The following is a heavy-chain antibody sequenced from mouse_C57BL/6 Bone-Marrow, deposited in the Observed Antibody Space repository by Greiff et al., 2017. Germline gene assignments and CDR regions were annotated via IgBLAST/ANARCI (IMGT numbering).Heavy chain of an antibody. CDR1: GFTFSSYT. CDR2: ISGGGGNS. CDR3: ARLGWLLRAPWFAY. V-gene: IGHV5-9*01. Sequence: EVQLVESGGGLVKPGGSLKLSCAASGFTFSSYTMSWVRQTPEKRLEWVATISGGGGNSYYPDSVKGRFTISRDNAENTLYLQMSSLRSEDTALYYCARLGWLLRAPWFAYWGQGTLVTVSA. D-gene: IGHD2-3*01. J-gene: IGHJ3*01.